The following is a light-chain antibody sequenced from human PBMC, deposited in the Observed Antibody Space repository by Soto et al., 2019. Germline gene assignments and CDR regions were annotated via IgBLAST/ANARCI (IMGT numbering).Light chain of an antibody. CDR2: ETT. CDR3: LVSYNGANWV. Sequence: QAVVTQEPSLTVSPGGTVTLTCGSSTGAVTSGHYPYWFQQKPGQAPRTLIYETTNQESWTPARFSGSLLGGKAALTLSGAQPEDEADYYGLVSYNGANWVFGGGTKLTVL. V-gene: IGLV7-46*01. J-gene: IGLJ3*02. CDR1: TGAVTSGHY.